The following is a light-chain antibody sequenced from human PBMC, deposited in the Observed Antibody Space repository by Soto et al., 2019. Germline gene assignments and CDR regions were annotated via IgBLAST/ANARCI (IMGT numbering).Light chain of an antibody. Sequence: EIVLTQSPGTLSLSQGERATLSCRASQSVSSSYLAWYQQKPGQAPRLLIYGASSRATGIPDRFSGSGSGTDFTLTISRLEPEDFAFYYCHQRQRWPRTFGQGTKVDIK. V-gene: IGKV3-20*01. J-gene: IGKJ1*01. CDR1: QSVSSSY. CDR3: HQRQRWPRT. CDR2: GAS.